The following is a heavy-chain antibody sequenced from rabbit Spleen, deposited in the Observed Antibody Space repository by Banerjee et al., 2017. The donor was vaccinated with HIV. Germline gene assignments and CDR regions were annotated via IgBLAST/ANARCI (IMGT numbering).Heavy chain of an antibody. CDR2: IDPIFGIT. J-gene: IGHJ6*01. CDR1: GFTLSSYY. CDR3: ARDSGTSFSSYGMDL. V-gene: IGHV1S7*01. D-gene: IGHD8-1*01. Sequence: HLKESGGGLVQPGGSLKLSCTASGFTLSSYYMNWVRQAPGKGLEWIGYIDPIFGITYYANWVNGRFSISRENAQNTLFLQLNSLTAADTATYFCARDSGTSFSSYGMDLWGQGTLVTVS.